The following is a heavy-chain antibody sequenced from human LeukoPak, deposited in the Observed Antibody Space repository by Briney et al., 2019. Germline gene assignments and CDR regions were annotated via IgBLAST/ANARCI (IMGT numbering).Heavy chain of an antibody. Sequence: GGSLRLSCAASGFTFDDYAMHWVRQTPGKGLEWVSLISGDGSRTYYADSVKGRFTISRDNSKNSLYLQMNILRTEDTAFYYCAKVRPTRFVESSGWLELGYWGQGTLVTVSS. D-gene: IGHD6-19*01. CDR1: GFTFDDYA. CDR2: ISGDGSRT. V-gene: IGHV3-43*02. J-gene: IGHJ4*02. CDR3: AKVRPTRFVESSGWLELGY.